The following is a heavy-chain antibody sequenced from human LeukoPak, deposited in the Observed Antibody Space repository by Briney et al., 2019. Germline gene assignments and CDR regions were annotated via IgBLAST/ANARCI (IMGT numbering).Heavy chain of an antibody. CDR3: ARDRGVDDILTGYYPGNWFDP. CDR1: GGSISSGGYY. D-gene: IGHD3-9*01. J-gene: IGHJ5*02. Sequence: SQTLSLTCTVSGGSISSGGYYWSWIRQHPGKGLEWIGYIYYSGSTYYNPSLKSRVTISVDTAKSQFSLKLSSVAAADTAVYYCARDRGVDDILTGYYPGNWFDPWGQGTLVTVSS. V-gene: IGHV4-31*03. CDR2: IYYSGST.